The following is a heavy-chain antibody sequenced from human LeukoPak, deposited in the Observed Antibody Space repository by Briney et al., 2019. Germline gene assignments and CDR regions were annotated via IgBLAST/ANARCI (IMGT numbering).Heavy chain of an antibody. CDR1: GYTFTNYG. J-gene: IGHJ4*02. Sequence: ASVKVSCKASGYTFTNYGISWVRQAPGQGLEWMGWISVYTGKTYHAQKFQARVTVTTDTSTTTAYMELRSLRSDDTAVYYCAKDRGWQYADYETVAVEHWGQGTLVTVSS. CDR3: AKDRGWQYADYETVAVEH. V-gene: IGHV1-18*01. CDR2: ISVYTGKT. D-gene: IGHD4-17*01.